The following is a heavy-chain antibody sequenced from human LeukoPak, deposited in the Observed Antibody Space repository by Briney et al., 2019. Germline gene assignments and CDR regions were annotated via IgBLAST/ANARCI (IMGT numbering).Heavy chain of an antibody. CDR2: FDPEDGET. Sequence: GASVKVSCKASGYTLTELSMHWVRQAPGKGLEWMGGFDPEDGETIYAQKFQGRVTMTEDTSTDTAYMELSSLRSEDTAVYYCATSRDDSSGYYYEDYWGQGTLVTVSS. CDR3: ATSRDDSSGYYYEDY. D-gene: IGHD3-22*01. J-gene: IGHJ4*02. CDR1: GYTLTELS. V-gene: IGHV1-24*01.